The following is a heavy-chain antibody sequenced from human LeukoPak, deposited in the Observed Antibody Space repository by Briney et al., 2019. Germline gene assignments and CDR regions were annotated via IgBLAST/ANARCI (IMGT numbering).Heavy chain of an antibody. CDR3: TRVRGATIAYFQH. CDR2: IRSKAYGGTT. D-gene: IGHD5-12*01. V-gene: IGHV3-49*03. Sequence: GGSLRLSCTASGFTFGDYAMSWFRQAPGKGLEWVGFIRSKAYGGTTEYAASVKGRFTISRDDSKSIAYLQMNSLKTEDTAVYYCTRVRGATIAYFQHWGQGTLVTVSS. J-gene: IGHJ1*01. CDR1: GFTFGDYA.